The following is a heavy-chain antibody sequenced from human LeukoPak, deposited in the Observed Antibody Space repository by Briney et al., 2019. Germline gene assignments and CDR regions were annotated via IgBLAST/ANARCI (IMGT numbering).Heavy chain of an antibody. D-gene: IGHD1-1*01. Sequence: GGSLRLSCTASGFTFGDYAMSWVRQAPGKGLEWVAVIWYDGSNKYYADSVKGRFTISRDNSKNTLYLQMNSLRAEDTAVYYCARVDRLEPYYFDYWGQGTLVTVSS. CDR2: IWYDGSNK. J-gene: IGHJ4*02. CDR1: GFTFGDYA. CDR3: ARVDRLEPYYFDY. V-gene: IGHV3-33*01.